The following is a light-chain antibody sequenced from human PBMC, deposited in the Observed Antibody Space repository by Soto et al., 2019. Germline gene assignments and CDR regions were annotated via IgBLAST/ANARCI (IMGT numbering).Light chain of an antibody. V-gene: IGLV2-8*01. Sequence: QSALTQPPSASGSPGQSVTISCTGTNSDVGGYNYVSWYQQHPGKAPKLMIYEVSKRPSGVPDRFSGSKSGSAASLTVSGLQDEDEDDYYCSSYAGSNNFVVFGGGTKLTVL. CDR2: EVS. CDR3: SSYAGSNNFVV. CDR1: NSDVGGYNY. J-gene: IGLJ2*01.